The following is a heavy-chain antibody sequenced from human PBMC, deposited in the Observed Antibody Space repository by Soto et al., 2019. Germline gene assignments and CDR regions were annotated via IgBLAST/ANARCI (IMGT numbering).Heavy chain of an antibody. D-gene: IGHD3-16*01. CDR3: ASTVGADAFDI. J-gene: IGHJ3*02. CDR1: GFTFSSYA. Sequence: QVQLVESGGGVVQPGRSLRLSCAASGFTFSSYAMHWVRQATGKGLEWVAVISYDGSNKYYADSVKGRFTISRDNSKNTLYLQMNSLRAEDTAVYYCASTVGADAFDIWGQGTMVTVSS. V-gene: IGHV3-30-3*01. CDR2: ISYDGSNK.